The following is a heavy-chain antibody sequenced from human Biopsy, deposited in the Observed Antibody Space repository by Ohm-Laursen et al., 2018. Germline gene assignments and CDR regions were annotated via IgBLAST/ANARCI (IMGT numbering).Heavy chain of an antibody. CDR3: TRDVKRYCSGSSCYTGYFGMDV. J-gene: IGHJ6*02. D-gene: IGHD2-2*01. V-gene: IGHV4-61*01. Sequence: TLFLTCSVSGGSVSDSFHFWSWIRQPPGKGLEWIGNVYYSGTTNYNPSLKSRVTVSIDTSKNQFSLKLTSVTAADTAVYFCTRDVKRYCSGSSCYTGYFGMDVWGQGTTVTVSS. CDR1: GGSVSDSFHF. CDR2: VYYSGTT.